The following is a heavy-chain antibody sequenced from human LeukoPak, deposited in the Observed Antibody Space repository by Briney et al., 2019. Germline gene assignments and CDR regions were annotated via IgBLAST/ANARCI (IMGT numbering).Heavy chain of an antibody. J-gene: IGHJ4*02. CDR2: ITATSLHI. CDR3: AKGGWYDILTGYLDY. D-gene: IGHD3-9*01. Sequence: GGSLRLSCAASGVTFSGYSMNWVRQAPGKGLEWVSAITATSLHIYYADSVKGRFTISRDNAKNSLYLQMNSLRAEDTAVYYCAKGGWYDILTGYLDYWGQGILVTVSS. CDR1: GVTFSGYS. V-gene: IGHV3-21*04.